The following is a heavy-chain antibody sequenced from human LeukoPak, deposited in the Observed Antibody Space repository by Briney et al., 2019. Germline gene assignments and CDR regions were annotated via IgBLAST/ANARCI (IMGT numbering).Heavy chain of an antibody. CDR3: ARIYYDSSGYYPDY. CDR1: GFTFSTYA. CDR2: ISYDGSNK. V-gene: IGHV3-30-3*01. D-gene: IGHD3-22*01. Sequence: GGSLRLSCAASGFTFSTYAMHWVRQAPGKGLEWVAVISYDGSNKYHADSVKGRFTISRDNSKNTLYLQMNSLRAEDTAVYYCARIYYDSSGYYPDYWGQGTLVTVSS. J-gene: IGHJ4*02.